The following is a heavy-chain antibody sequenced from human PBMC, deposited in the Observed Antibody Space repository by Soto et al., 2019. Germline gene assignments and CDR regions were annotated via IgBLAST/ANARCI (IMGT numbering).Heavy chain of an antibody. D-gene: IGHD6-6*01. Sequence: ASVKVSCKASGYTFTSYAMQWVRQAPGQRLEWMGWINAGNGNTKYSQKFQGRVTMTTDTSTSTAYMELRSLRSDDTAVYYCARDGSLAARDYWGQGTLVTVSS. V-gene: IGHV1-3*01. CDR1: GYTFTSYA. CDR3: ARDGSLAARDY. J-gene: IGHJ4*02. CDR2: INAGNGNT.